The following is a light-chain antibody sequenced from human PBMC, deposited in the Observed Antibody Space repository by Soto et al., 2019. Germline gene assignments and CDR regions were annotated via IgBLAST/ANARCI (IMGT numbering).Light chain of an antibody. CDR1: SSDVGGYNY. Sequence: QSVLTQPASVSGSPGQSITISCNGTSSDVGGYNYVSWYQQHPGKAPKLMIYEVSNRPSGVSNRFSGPKSGNTASLTISGLQAEDEAGYYCSSYTSSSTYVVFGGGTKLTVL. V-gene: IGLV2-14*01. CDR3: SSYTSSSTYVV. CDR2: EVS. J-gene: IGLJ2*01.